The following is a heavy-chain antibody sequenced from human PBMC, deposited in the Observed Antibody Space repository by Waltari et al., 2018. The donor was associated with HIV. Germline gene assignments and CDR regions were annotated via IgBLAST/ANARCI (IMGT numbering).Heavy chain of an antibody. CDR2: ISSSSRTR. J-gene: IGHJ4*02. Sequence: EVQLVESGGGLVQPGGSLRLSCAASGFTFSRYSMNWVRQAPGKGLEWLSDISSSSRTRSYADSLKGRFTISRDNAKNSLFLHLNSLRAEDTAVYYCAREMGSGYYNLNYWGQGTLVTVSS. CDR3: AREMGSGYYNLNY. D-gene: IGHD3-22*01. V-gene: IGHV3-48*01. CDR1: GFTFSRYS.